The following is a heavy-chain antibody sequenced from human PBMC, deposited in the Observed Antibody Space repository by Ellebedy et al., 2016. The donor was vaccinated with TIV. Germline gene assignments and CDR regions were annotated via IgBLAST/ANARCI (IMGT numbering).Heavy chain of an antibody. CDR2: INHSGTT. CDR3: ARRPDGMDV. Sequence: SETLSLXXALSGGPFIGYHWSWIRQTPGKGLEWIGEINHSGTTSYNPSPKSRVTISLDTSKNQLSLELRFVTAADTAVYFCARRPDGMDVWGQGTTVTVSS. CDR1: GGPFIGYH. V-gene: IGHV4-34*01. J-gene: IGHJ6*02. D-gene: IGHD6-6*01.